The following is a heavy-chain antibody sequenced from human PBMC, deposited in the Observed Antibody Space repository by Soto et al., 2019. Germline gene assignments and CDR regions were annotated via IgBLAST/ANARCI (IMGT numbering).Heavy chain of an antibody. J-gene: IGHJ4*02. CDR3: AALSYYYDSSGNLDY. D-gene: IGHD3-22*01. Sequence: ASVKVSCKASGFTFTSSSVQWVRQARGQRLEWIGWIVVGSGNTNYAQKFQERVTITRDMSTSTAYMELSSLRSEDTAVYYCAALSYYYDSSGNLDYWGQGTLVTVSS. V-gene: IGHV1-58*01. CDR2: IVVGSGNT. CDR1: GFTFTSSS.